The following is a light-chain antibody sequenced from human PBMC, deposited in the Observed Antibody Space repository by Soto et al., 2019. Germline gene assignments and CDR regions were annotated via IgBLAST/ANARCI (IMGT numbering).Light chain of an antibody. CDR2: EVS. Sequence: QSALTQPASVSVSPGQSITISCTGTSSYVGGYNYVSWYQQHPGKAPKLMIYEVSNRPSGVSNRFSGSKSGNTASLTISGLQAVDEADYYCTSYTSISLYVFGAGTKVTVL. V-gene: IGLV2-14*01. CDR1: SSYVGGYNY. CDR3: TSYTSISLYV. J-gene: IGLJ1*01.